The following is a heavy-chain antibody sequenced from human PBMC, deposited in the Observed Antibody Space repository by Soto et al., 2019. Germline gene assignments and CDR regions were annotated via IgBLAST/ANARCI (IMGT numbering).Heavy chain of an antibody. J-gene: IGHJ6*02. CDR2: IYYSGST. Sequence: PSETLSLTCTVSGGSISSYYWSWIRQPPGKGLEWIGYIYYSGSTNYNPSLKSRVTISVDTSKNQFSLKLSSVTAADTAVYYCARTYNWNYNYYYGMDVWGQGTTVTVSS. CDR3: ARTYNWNYNYYYGMDV. V-gene: IGHV4-59*01. D-gene: IGHD1-20*01. CDR1: GGSISSYY.